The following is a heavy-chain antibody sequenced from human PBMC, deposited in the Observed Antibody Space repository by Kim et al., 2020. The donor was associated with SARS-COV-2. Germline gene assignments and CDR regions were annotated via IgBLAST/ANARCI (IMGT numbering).Heavy chain of an antibody. D-gene: IGHD2-8*01. J-gene: IGHJ6*04. CDR3: ARYCTNGVCYSPAHGMDL. V-gene: IGHV4-39*01. Sequence: SETLSLTCTVSGGSISSSSYYWGWIRQPPGKGLEWIGSIYYSGSTYYNPSLKSRVTISVDTSKNQFSLKLSSVTAADTAVYYCARYCTNGVCYSPAHGMDLWGTGTTVTVTS. CDR1: GGSISSSSYY. CDR2: IYYSGST.